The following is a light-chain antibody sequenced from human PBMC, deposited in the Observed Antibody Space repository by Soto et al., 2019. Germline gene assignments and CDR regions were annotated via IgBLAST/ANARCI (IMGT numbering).Light chain of an antibody. CDR2: DVS. CDR3: NSYTSSGTRV. V-gene: IGLV2-14*03. J-gene: IGLJ2*01. Sequence: QSALTQPASVSGSPGQSITISCTGTSSDVGRYNYVSWYQHHPGKAPKLMIYDVSNRPSGVSNRFSGSKSGNTASLTISGLQAEDEADYYCNSYTSSGTRVFGGGTKLTVL. CDR1: SSDVGRYNY.